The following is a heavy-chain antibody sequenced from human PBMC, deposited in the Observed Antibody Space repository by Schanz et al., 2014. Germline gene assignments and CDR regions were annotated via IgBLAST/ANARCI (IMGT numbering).Heavy chain of an antibody. J-gene: IGHJ4*02. CDR2: VTWDGGYT. Sequence: EVHLLESGGGLVQPGGSLRLSCAGSGFTFDDYTMHWVRQPPGKGLEWVSLVTWDGGYTYYADSVKGRFTISRDNSKNSLYLQMDSLRSEDTALYYCAKNRAGGYESFLDSWGQGTLVTVS. CDR3: AKNRAGGYESFLDS. V-gene: IGHV3-43*01. D-gene: IGHD5-12*01. CDR1: GFTFDDYT.